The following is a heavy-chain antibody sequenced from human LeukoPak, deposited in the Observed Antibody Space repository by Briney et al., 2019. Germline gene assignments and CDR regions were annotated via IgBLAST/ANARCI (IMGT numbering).Heavy chain of an antibody. V-gene: IGHV3-15*01. Sequence: GGSLRLSCAASGFTFSNAWMSWVRQALGKGLEWVGRIKSKTDGGTTDYAAPVKGRFTISRDDSKNTLYLQMNSLKTEDTAVYYCTTALLWFGESPVDYWGQGTLVTVSS. D-gene: IGHD3-10*01. CDR3: TTALLWFGESPVDY. CDR1: GFTFSNAW. CDR2: IKSKTDGGTT. J-gene: IGHJ4*02.